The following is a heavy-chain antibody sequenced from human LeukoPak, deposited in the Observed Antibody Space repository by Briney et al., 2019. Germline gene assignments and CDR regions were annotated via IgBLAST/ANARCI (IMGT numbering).Heavy chain of an antibody. D-gene: IGHD5-12*01. Sequence: SGGSLRLSCAASGLTFSSYAMHWVRQAPGKGLEWVAVISYDGSNKYYADSVKGRFTISRDNSKNTLYLQMNSLRAEDTAVYYCARDGLGGYAFDYWGQGTLVTVSS. CDR1: GLTFSSYA. CDR3: ARDGLGGYAFDY. J-gene: IGHJ4*02. CDR2: ISYDGSNK. V-gene: IGHV3-30-3*01.